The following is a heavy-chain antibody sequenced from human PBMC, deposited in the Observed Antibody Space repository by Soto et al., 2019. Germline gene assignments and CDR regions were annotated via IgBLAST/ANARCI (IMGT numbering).Heavy chain of an antibody. J-gene: IGHJ4*02. CDR1: GFTFGDYA. CDR2: IRSKAYGGTT. D-gene: IGHD2-8*01. Sequence: PGGSLRLSCTASGFTFGDYAMSWARQAPGKGLEWVGFIRSKAYGGTTEYAASVKGRFTISRDDSKSIAYLQMNSLKTEDTGVYYCTAGKLYPSLDFDYWGQGTLVTVSS. V-gene: IGHV3-49*04. CDR3: TAGKLYPSLDFDY.